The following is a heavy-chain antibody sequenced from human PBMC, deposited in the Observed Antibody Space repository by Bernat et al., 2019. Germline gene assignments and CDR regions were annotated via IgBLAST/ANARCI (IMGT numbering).Heavy chain of an antibody. CDR1: GFTVSSNY. V-gene: IGHV3-66*01. Sequence: EMQLVESGGGLVQPGGSLRLSCAASGFTVSSNYMSWVRQAPGKGLEWVSVIYSGGSTYYADSVKGRFTISRDNSKNTLYLQMNSLRAEDTAVYYCAATVTTKSFDYWGQGTLVTVSS. D-gene: IGHD4-17*01. CDR3: AATVTTKSFDY. CDR2: IYSGGST. J-gene: IGHJ4*02.